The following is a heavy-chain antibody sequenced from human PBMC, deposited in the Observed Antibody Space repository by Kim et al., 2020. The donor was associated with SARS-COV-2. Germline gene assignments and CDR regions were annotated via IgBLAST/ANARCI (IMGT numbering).Heavy chain of an antibody. D-gene: IGHD6-13*01. V-gene: IGHV1-18*01. CDR2: ISAYNGNT. J-gene: IGHJ2*01. CDR3: ARDGQAAARGDWYFDV. CDR1: GYSFSSYG. Sequence: ASVKVSCKASGYSFSSYGLTWVRQAPGQGLEWMGWISAYNGNTKYAQKLQGRVTMTTDTSTSTAYMELRSLRSDDTAVYYCARDGQAAARGDWYFDVWGRGTLVTVSS.